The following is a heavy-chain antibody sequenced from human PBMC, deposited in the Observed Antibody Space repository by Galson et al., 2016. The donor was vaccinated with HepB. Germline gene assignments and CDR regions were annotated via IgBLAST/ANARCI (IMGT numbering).Heavy chain of an antibody. V-gene: IGHV3-23*01. CDR3: AREGWFGELLYGHFDF. J-gene: IGHJ4*02. D-gene: IGHD3-10*01. CDR1: GFTFSSFA. CDR2: ISGRGDRI. Sequence: SLRLSCAASGFTFSSFAMSWVRRVPGKGLEWVSAISGRGDRIRYAESVKGRFIISRDNSKNTLDVEMKSLRVEDTAVYYCAREGWFGELLYGHFDFWGQGSLVTLSS.